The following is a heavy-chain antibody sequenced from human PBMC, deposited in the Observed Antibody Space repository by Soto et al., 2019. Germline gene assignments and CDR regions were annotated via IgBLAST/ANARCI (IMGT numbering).Heavy chain of an antibody. CDR1: GGSISSGGYY. CDR2: IYYSGST. J-gene: IGHJ4*02. V-gene: IGHV4-31*03. CDR3: ARVGDYYDSSGYPTEVYFDY. Sequence: PSETLSLTCTVSGGSISSGGYYWSWIRQHPGKGLEWIGYIYYSGSTYYNPSLKSRVTISVDTSKNQFSLKLSSVTAADTAVYYCARVGDYYDSSGYPTEVYFDYWGQGTLVTVSS. D-gene: IGHD3-22*01.